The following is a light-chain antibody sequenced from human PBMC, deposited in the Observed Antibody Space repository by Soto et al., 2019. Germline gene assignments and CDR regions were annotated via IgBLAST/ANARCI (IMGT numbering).Light chain of an antibody. Sequence: QSVLTQPPSASGTPGQRVTISCLGSSSNIGRNTVNSYQQLPGTAPTLLISRNNQRPSGVAPGFSGSTSGASSALSISALQYEDEADYYCAGWDDSLNGGYVFGTGTKVTVL. CDR2: RNN. CDR3: AGWDDSLNGGYV. V-gene: IGLV1-44*01. CDR1: SSNIGRNT. J-gene: IGLJ1*01.